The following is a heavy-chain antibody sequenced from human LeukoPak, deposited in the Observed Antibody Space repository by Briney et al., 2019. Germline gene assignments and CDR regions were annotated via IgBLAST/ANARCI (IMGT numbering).Heavy chain of an antibody. CDR2: IYYSGST. CDR3: ARHGGFDFDY. D-gene: IGHD3-16*01. V-gene: IGHV4-59*04. J-gene: IGHJ4*02. CDR1: GGSISSYY. Sequence: SETLSLTCTVSGGSISSYYWSWIRQPPGKGLEWIGYIYYSGSTYYNPSLRSRVTISVDTSKSQFSLKLSSVTAADTAVYYCARHGGFDFDYWGQGTLVTVSS.